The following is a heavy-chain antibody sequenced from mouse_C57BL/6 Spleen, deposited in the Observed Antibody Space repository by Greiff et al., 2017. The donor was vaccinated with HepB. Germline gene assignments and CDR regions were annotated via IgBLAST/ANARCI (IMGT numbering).Heavy chain of an antibody. V-gene: IGHV1-69*01. CDR1: GYTFTSYW. CDR2: IDPSDSYT. CDR3: AGWGSGNFDY. Sequence: QVQLQQPGAELVMPGASVKLSCKASGYTFTSYWMHWVKQRPGQGLEWIGEIDPSDSYTNYNQKFKGKSTLTVDKSSSTAYMQLSSLTSEDAAVYYCAGWGSGNFDYWGQGTTLTVSS. J-gene: IGHJ2*01. D-gene: IGHD1-3*01.